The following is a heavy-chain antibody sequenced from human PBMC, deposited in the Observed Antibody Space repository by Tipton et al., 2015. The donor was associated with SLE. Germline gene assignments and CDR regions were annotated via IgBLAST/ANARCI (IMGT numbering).Heavy chain of an antibody. Sequence: SLRHSCAASGSTFSSYWMHWVRQVPGKGLVWVSRMNSDGSTTTYADSVKGRFTISRDNAKNSLYLQMNSLRVEYTAVYYCARVGAASGARYFGPWGQGMLVTVSS. J-gene: IGHJ5*02. D-gene: IGHD3-16*01. V-gene: IGHV3-74*01. CDR3: ARVGAASGARYFGP. CDR1: GSTFSSYW. CDR2: MNSDGSTT.